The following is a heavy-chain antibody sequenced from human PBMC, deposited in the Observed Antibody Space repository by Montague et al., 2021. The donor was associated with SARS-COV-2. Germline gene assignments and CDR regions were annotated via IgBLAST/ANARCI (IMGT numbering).Heavy chain of an antibody. CDR1: GFSFSNYD. Sequence: SLRLSCAASGFSFSNYDMYWVRQATGKGLEWVSGIDTAGHTYYPGSLKGRFTISRENANNSLYLQMNSLRDRDTAVYYCARETTVQYYYAMDVWGQGTTVTVSS. D-gene: IGHD3-16*01. CDR3: ARETTVQYYYAMDV. CDR2: IDTAGHT. J-gene: IGHJ6*02. V-gene: IGHV3-13*04.